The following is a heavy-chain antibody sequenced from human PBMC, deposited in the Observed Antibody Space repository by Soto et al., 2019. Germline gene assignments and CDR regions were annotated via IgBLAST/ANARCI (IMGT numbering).Heavy chain of an antibody. J-gene: IGHJ5*02. Sequence: PSETLSLTCTVSSGSISSAEYYWSWIRQPPGKGLEWIGYIYYTGSAYYNPSLKSRVTMSVDTSKNQFSLKVTSVTAADTAVYYCASGGSSNWFDPWGQGTLVTVSS. D-gene: IGHD1-26*01. CDR3: ASGGSSNWFDP. CDR1: SGSISSAEYY. CDR2: IYYTGSA. V-gene: IGHV4-30-4*01.